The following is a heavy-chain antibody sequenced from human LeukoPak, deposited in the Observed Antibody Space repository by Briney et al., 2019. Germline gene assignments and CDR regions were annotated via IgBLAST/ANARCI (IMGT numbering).Heavy chain of an antibody. Sequence: SETLSLTCTVSGGSISSYYWSWIRQPPGKGLEWIGYIYYSGSTNYNPSLKSRVTISVDTPKNQFSLKLSSVTAADTAVYYCARARRLTMVRGVIDYGMDVWGQGTTVTVSS. V-gene: IGHV4-59*01. CDR1: GGSISSYY. J-gene: IGHJ6*02. D-gene: IGHD3-10*01. CDR3: ARARRLTMVRGVIDYGMDV. CDR2: IYYSGST.